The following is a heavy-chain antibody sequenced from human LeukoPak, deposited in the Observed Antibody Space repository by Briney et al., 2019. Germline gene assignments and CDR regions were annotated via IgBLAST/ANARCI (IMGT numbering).Heavy chain of an antibody. J-gene: IGHJ4*02. D-gene: IGHD6-19*01. V-gene: IGHV4-59*02. CDR2: IHYSGST. Sequence: SETLSLTCTDSGGSVSGYYWSWIRQPPGKGLEWIGYIHYSGSTNYNPSLKSRVTISVDTSKNQFSLKLSSVTAADTAIYYCARGGSKQWLVDDSWGQGTLVTVSS. CDR3: ARGGSKQWLVDDS. CDR1: GGSVSGYY.